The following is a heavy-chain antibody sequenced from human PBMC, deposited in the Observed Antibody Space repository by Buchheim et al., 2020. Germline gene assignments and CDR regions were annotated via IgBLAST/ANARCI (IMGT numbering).Heavy chain of an antibody. D-gene: IGHD3-22*01. CDR1: GGSISSGDYY. J-gene: IGHJ4*02. CDR3: ATYDSSDYDSFDY. Sequence: QVQLRESGPGLVKPSQTLSLTCTVSGGSISSGDYYWSWIRQPPGKGLEWVGYMHHSGSAYYNPSLKSRVIISLDTSKNQFSLKLSSVTAEDTAVYYCATYDSSDYDSFDYWGQGTL. V-gene: IGHV4-30-4*01. CDR2: MHHSGSA.